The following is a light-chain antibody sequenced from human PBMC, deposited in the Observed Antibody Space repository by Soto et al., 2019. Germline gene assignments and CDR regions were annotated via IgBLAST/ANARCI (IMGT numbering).Light chain of an antibody. CDR1: QSLLHSDGKTY. CDR3: LQSIQLPWT. V-gene: IGKV2D-29*01. CDR2: EVS. J-gene: IGKJ1*01. Sequence: DIVMTQTPLSLSVTPGQPASISCKSSQSLLHSDGKTYLYWYLQKPGQPPQLLIYEVSNRFSGVADKVHGRRAGAEFHLKIRPGGAGGGWVLLLLQSIQLPWTFGQGTKVEIK.